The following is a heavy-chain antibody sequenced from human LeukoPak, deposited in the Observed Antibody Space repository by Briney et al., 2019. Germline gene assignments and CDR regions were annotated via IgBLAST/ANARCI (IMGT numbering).Heavy chain of an antibody. Sequence: GGSLRLSCTASGFTLRNYAMSWVRQAPGKGLEWVGFIRGKAYGGATDYAASVKGTLTISRDDSKSIAYLQMNSLKTEDTAVYYCAASDHLYCSSTSCRFDYWGQGTLVTVSS. CDR3: AASDHLYCSSTSCRFDY. V-gene: IGHV3-49*04. CDR2: IRGKAYGGAT. J-gene: IGHJ4*02. CDR1: GFTLRNYA. D-gene: IGHD2-2*01.